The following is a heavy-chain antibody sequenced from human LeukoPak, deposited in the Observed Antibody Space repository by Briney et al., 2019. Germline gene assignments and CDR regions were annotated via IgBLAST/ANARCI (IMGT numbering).Heavy chain of an antibody. CDR1: GFTFSTSW. J-gene: IGHJ4*02. CDR3: ARDAGWGYYDL. D-gene: IGHD1-26*01. V-gene: IGHV3-7*01. Sequence: GGSLTLSCVASGFTFSTSWVTWVRQAPGTGLEWVANIDKHGNGKYYVDSVKGRFAISRDYASNLVFLQMDSLRAEDTSVYYCARDAGWGYYDLWGQGTPVTVSS. CDR2: IDKHGNGK.